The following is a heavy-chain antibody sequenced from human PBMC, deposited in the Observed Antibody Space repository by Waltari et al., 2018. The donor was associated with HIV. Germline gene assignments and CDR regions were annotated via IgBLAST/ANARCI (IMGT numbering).Heavy chain of an antibody. CDR1: DYIFTNYG. J-gene: IGHJ6*02. CDR2: ISGYNANT. Sequence: QVHLVQSGAEVKMPGASVRDSCKTTDYIFTNYGVSWVRQAPGQGLEWLGWISGYNANTNYAQRLQGRVTLTTDTSTSTAYMELRSLRSDDTAVYYCARGLGGSYYYGVDVWGQGTTVTVS. CDR3: ARGLGGSYYYGVDV. V-gene: IGHV1-18*01.